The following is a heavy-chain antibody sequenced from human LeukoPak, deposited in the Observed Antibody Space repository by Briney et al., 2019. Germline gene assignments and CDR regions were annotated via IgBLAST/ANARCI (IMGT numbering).Heavy chain of an antibody. CDR3: AKDTPPGSFDY. V-gene: IGHV3-30*18. Sequence: PGGSLRLSCRASRFSFGDYDMHWVRQAPGKGLEWVAVISYDGSRKHYADSVRGRFSISRDNSKNTLYLQMNSLRAEDTAVYYCAKDTPPGSFDYWGQGTLVTVSS. J-gene: IGHJ4*02. CDR1: RFSFGDYD. D-gene: IGHD3-10*01. CDR2: ISYDGSRK.